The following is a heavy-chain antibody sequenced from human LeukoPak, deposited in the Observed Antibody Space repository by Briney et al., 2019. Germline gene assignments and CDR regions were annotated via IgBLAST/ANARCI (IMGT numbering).Heavy chain of an antibody. CDR1: GGSISSYY. CDR3: ARVWSGNYYEDRGAFDI. V-gene: IGHV4-39*07. CDR2: IHYTGST. Sequence: SETLSLTCTVSGGSISSYYWGWIRQPPGKGLEWIGSIHYTGSTYNNPSLKSRVIISVDTSKNQFSLKLTSVTAADTAVYYCARVWSGNYYEDRGAFDIWGHGTMVTVSS. D-gene: IGHD3-22*01. J-gene: IGHJ3*02.